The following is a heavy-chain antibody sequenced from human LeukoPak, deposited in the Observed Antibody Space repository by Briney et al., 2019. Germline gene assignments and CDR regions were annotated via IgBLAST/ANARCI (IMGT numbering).Heavy chain of an antibody. J-gene: IGHJ4*02. CDR1: GFSLSTSGMC. CDR2: IDWDDDK. D-gene: IGHD2-2*01. Sequence: SGPALVKPTQTLTLTCTFSGFSLSTSGMCVSWIRQPPGKALEWLARIDWDDDKYYSTSLKTRLTISKDTSKNQVVLTMTNMDPVDTATYYCARGTQGVVPAAYFDYWGQGTLVTVSS. V-gene: IGHV2-70*11. CDR3: ARGTQGVVPAAYFDY.